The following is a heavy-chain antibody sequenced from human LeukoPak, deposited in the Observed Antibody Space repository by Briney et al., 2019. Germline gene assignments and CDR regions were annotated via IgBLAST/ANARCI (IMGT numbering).Heavy chain of an antibody. D-gene: IGHD2-15*01. V-gene: IGHV1-46*01. CDR3: ARDWGYCSGGSCPPSYYFDY. J-gene: IGHJ4*02. CDR2: IKTSGGST. Sequence: GASVKVSCKASGYTFTSYYMHWVRQAPGQGLEWMGIIKTSGGSTSYAQKFQGRVTMTRDTSTSTVYMELSSLRSEDTAVYYCARDWGYCSGGSCPPSYYFDYWGQGTLVTVSS. CDR1: GYTFTSYY.